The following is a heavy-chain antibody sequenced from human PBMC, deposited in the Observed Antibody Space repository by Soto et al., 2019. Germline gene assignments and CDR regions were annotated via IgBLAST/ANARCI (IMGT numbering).Heavy chain of an antibody. CDR3: ARGLYPPYDHVWGSYRPYPFGMDV. Sequence: QVQLQESGPGLVKPSQTLSLTCTVSGGSISSGDYYWSWIRQPPGKGLEWIGYIYYSGSTYYNPSLKSRVTISVDTSKNQFSLKLSSVTAADTAVYYCARGLYPPYDHVWGSYRPYPFGMDVWGQGTTVTVS. D-gene: IGHD3-16*02. CDR1: GGSISSGDYY. V-gene: IGHV4-30-4*01. J-gene: IGHJ6*02. CDR2: IYYSGST.